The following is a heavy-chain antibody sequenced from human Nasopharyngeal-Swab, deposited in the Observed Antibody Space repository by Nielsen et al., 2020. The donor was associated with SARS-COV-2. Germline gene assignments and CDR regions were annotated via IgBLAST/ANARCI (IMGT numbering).Heavy chain of an antibody. D-gene: IGHD2-8*02. CDR1: GYTLTELS. Sequence: ASVKVSCKVSGYTLTELSMHWVRQPPGKGLEWMGGFDPEDGETIYAQKFQGRVTITEETSTDTAYMDLRSLRSEDTAVYYCATTSPVVSAGNWFDPWGQGTLVTVSS. V-gene: IGHV1-24*01. CDR3: ATTSPVVSAGNWFDP. J-gene: IGHJ5*02. CDR2: FDPEDGET.